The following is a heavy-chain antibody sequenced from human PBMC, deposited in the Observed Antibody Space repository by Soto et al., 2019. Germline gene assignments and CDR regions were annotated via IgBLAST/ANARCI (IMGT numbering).Heavy chain of an antibody. Sequence: SVKVSCKASGGTFSSYAISWVRQAPGQGLEWMGGIIPIFGTANYAQKFQGRVTITADKSTGTAYMELSSLRSEDTAGYYCARAFGGAFDIWGQGTMVTVSS. CDR2: IIPIFGTA. J-gene: IGHJ3*02. CDR1: GGTFSSYA. D-gene: IGHD3-10*01. CDR3: ARAFGGAFDI. V-gene: IGHV1-69*06.